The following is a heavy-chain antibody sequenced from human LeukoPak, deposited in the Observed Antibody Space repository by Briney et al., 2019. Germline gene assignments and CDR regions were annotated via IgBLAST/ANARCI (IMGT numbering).Heavy chain of an antibody. CDR2: IKQDGSEK. Sequence: GGSLRLSCAASGFTFSSYWMSWVRQAPGKGLEWVANIKQDGSEKYYVVSVKGRFTISRYNAKNSLYLQMNSLRVEDTAVYYCARNRTPDYDFLSGSSPSFWGQGTLVTVSS. D-gene: IGHD3-3*01. CDR1: GFTFSSYW. CDR3: ARNRTPDYDFLSGSSPSF. V-gene: IGHV3-7*01. J-gene: IGHJ4*02.